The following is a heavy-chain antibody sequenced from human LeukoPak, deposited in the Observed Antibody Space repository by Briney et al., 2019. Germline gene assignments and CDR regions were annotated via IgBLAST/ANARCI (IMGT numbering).Heavy chain of an antibody. D-gene: IGHD6-19*01. J-gene: IGHJ4*02. Sequence: ASVKVSCKASGYTFTSYGISWVRQAPGQGLEWMGLIIAYNGNTNYAQKLQGRVTMTTDTSTSTAYMELKSLRSDDTAVYYCARDLKMGYSSGGYSWGTGSYNDYWGQGTMVTVSS. CDR1: GYTFTSYG. V-gene: IGHV1-18*01. CDR2: IIAYNGNT. CDR3: ARDLKMGYSSGGYSWGTGSYNDY.